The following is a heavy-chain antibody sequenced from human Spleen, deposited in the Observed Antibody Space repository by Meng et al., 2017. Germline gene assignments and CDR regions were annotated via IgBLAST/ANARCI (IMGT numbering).Heavy chain of an antibody. Sequence: ASVKVSCKASGYTFTSYDINWVRQATGQGLEWMGWMNPNSGNTGYAQKFQGRVTMTRNTSISTAYMELSSLRSEDTAVYYCARRGTTVSTGYFDSWGQGARVTGSS. D-gene: IGHD4-17*01. CDR2: MNPNSGNT. CDR1: GYTFTSYD. J-gene: IGHJ4*02. CDR3: ARRGTTVSTGYFDS. V-gene: IGHV1-8*01.